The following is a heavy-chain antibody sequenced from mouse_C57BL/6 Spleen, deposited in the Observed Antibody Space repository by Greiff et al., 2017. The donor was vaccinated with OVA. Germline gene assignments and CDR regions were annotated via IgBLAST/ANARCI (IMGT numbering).Heavy chain of an antibody. CDR1: GFTFSDYG. Sequence: EVHLVESGGGLVKPGGSLKLSCAASGFTFSDYGMHWVRQAPEKGLEWVAYISSGSSTIYYADTVKGRFTISRDNAKNTLFLQMTSLRSEDTAMYYCARRDEDYAMDYWGQGTSVTVSS. CDR3: ARRDEDYAMDY. CDR2: ISSGSSTI. J-gene: IGHJ4*01. V-gene: IGHV5-17*01. D-gene: IGHD3-3*01.